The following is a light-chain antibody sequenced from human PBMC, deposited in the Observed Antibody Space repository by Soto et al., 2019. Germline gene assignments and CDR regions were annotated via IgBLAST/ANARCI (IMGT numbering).Light chain of an antibody. J-gene: IGLJ1*01. Sequence: SALTQPASVSGSPGQSITISCTGSSSDFGGYNYVSWYQQHPGKAPKLMIHEVSNRPSGVSNRFSGSKSGNTASLTISGLQAEDEADYYCSSYTTISTLVFGTGTKVTVL. CDR3: SSYTTISTLV. CDR1: SSDFGGYNY. CDR2: EVS. V-gene: IGLV2-14*01.